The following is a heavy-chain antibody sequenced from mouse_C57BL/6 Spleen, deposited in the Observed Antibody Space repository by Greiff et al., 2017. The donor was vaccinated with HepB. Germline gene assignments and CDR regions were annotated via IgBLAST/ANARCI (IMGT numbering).Heavy chain of an antibody. CDR2: IDPETGGT. V-gene: IGHV1-15*01. CDR1: GYTFTDYE. J-gene: IGHJ3*01. Sequence: QVQLKESGAELVRPGASVTLSCKASGYTFTDYEMHWVKQTPVHGLEWIGAIDPETGGTAYNQKFKGKAILTADKSSSTAYMELRSLTSEDSAVYYCTRIAYWGQGTLVTVSA. CDR3: TRIAY.